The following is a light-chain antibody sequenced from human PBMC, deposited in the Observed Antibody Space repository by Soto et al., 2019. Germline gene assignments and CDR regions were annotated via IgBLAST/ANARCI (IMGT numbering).Light chain of an antibody. Sequence: QSVLTQPRSVSGSPGQSVAISCTGTSRDVGGYNYVSWYQQHPGKAPKLTIYDVNRRPSGVPGRFSGSKSGNTASLTISGLQSDDEADYYCSSYADIYRYVFGPGTKVTVL. CDR2: DVN. V-gene: IGLV2-11*01. CDR1: SRDVGGYNY. J-gene: IGLJ1*01. CDR3: SSYADIYRYV.